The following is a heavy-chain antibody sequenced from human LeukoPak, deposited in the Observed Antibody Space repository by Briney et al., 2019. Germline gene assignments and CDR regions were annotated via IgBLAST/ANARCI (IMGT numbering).Heavy chain of an antibody. V-gene: IGHV1-46*01. CDR2: INPSGGST. Sequence: ASVTVSCKASGYTFTSYYMHWVRQAPGQGLEWMGIINPSGGSTSYAQKFQGRVTMTRDTSTSTVYMELSSLRSEDTAVYYCARRIAARPGYSWFDPWGQGTLVTVSS. J-gene: IGHJ5*02. D-gene: IGHD6-6*01. CDR3: ARRIAARPGYSWFDP. CDR1: GYTFTSYY.